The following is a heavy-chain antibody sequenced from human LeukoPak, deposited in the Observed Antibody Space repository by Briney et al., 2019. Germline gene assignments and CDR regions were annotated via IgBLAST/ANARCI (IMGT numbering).Heavy chain of an antibody. D-gene: IGHD3-3*01. Sequence: ASVKVSCKASGYTFTGYYMHWVRQAPGQGLEWMGRINPNSGGTNYAQKFQGRVTMTRDTSITTAYMELSSLRSEDTAVYYCARGPIFGVVSAFDYWGQGTLVTVSS. CDR2: INPNSGGT. V-gene: IGHV1-2*06. CDR1: GYTFTGYY. CDR3: ARGPIFGVVSAFDY. J-gene: IGHJ4*02.